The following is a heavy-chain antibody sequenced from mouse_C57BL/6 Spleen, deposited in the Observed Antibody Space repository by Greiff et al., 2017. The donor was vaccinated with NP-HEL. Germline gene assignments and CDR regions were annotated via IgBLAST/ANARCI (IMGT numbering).Heavy chain of an antibody. J-gene: IGHJ4*01. CDR2: IWSGGST. V-gene: IGHV2-2*01. CDR1: GFSLTSYG. CDR3: ARKGRNWDEAMDY. Sequence: VKLMESGPGLVQPSQSLSITCTVSGFSLTSYGVHWVRQSPGKGLEWLGVIWSGGSTDYNAAFISRLSISKDNSKSQVFFKMNSLQADDTAIYYCARKGRNWDEAMDYWGQGTSVTVSS. D-gene: IGHD4-1*01.